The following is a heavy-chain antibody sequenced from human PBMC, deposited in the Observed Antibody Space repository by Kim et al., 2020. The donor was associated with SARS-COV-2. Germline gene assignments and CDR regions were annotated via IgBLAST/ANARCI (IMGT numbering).Heavy chain of an antibody. Sequence: GGSLRLSCAASGFTFSNYWMTWVRQAPGKGLEWVANIKQHGSEIYYVESVKGRFTISRDDAKNSLYLQMNSLRAEDTALYYCARSNAMDVWGQGTTVTVSS. CDR3: ARSNAMDV. CDR1: GFTFSNYW. CDR2: IKQHGSEI. J-gene: IGHJ6*02. V-gene: IGHV3-7*03.